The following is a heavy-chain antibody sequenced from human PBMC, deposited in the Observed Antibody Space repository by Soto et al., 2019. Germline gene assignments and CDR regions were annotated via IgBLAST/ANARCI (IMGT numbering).Heavy chain of an antibody. D-gene: IGHD2-2*03. CDR1: GFTFSSYG. CDR2: ISYDGSNK. V-gene: IGHV3-30*18. Sequence: QVQLVESGGGVVQPGRSLRLYCAASGFTFSSYGMPWVRQAPGKGLEWVAVISYDGSNKYYADSVKGRFTISRDNSKNTLYLQMNSLRAEDTAVYYCAKDLGYCSSTSCYRGYYYGMDVWGQGTTVTVSS. J-gene: IGHJ6*02. CDR3: AKDLGYCSSTSCYRGYYYGMDV.